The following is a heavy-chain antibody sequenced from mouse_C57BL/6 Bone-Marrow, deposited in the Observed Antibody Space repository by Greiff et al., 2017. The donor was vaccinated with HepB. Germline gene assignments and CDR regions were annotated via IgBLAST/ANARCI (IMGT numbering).Heavy chain of an antibody. Sequence: QVQLQQPGTELVKPGASVKLSCKASGYTFTSYWMHWVKQRPGQGLEWIGNINPSNGGTNYNEKFKSKATLTVDKSSSTAYMQLSSLTSEDSAVYYCARRGITTVVAHWYFDVWGTGTTVTVSS. J-gene: IGHJ1*03. CDR2: INPSNGGT. CDR1: GYTFTSYW. V-gene: IGHV1-53*01. CDR3: ARRGITTVVAHWYFDV. D-gene: IGHD1-1*01.